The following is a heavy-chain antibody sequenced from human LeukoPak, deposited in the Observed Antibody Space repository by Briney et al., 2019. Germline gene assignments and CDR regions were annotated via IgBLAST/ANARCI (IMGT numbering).Heavy chain of an antibody. CDR2: IDEGGSNA. CDR1: ELTLSNHW. Sequence: GGSLSLSVEAPELTLSNHWLPGSPKAPGKGRCWVSRIDEGGSNAMYADSVKGRFSISRDNAKNTVNLQMNSLRAEDTGVYYCIRDEALWRLDYWGQGTLVTVSS. CDR3: IRDEALWRLDY. D-gene: IGHD2-21*01. J-gene: IGHJ4*02. V-gene: IGHV3-74*03.